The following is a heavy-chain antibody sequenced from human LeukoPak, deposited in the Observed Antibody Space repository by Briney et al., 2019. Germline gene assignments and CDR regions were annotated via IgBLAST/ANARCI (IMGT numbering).Heavy chain of an antibody. V-gene: IGHV1-2*02. CDR2: INPNSGGT. Sequence: GASVKVSCKASRYTFTGYYMHWVRQAPGQGLEWMGWINPNSGGTNYAQKFQGRVTMTRDTSISTAYMELSRLRSDDTAVYYCARDPNYYYYYGMDVWGQGTTVTVSS. J-gene: IGHJ6*02. CDR1: RYTFTGYY. CDR3: ARDPNYYYYYGMDV.